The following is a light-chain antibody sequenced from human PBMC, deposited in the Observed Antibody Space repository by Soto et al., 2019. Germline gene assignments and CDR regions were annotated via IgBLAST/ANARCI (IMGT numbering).Light chain of an antibody. CDR3: QQYNSYSQWLP. J-gene: IGKJ4*01. V-gene: IGKV1-5*03. CDR2: RAS. CDR1: QSISSW. Sequence: DIQMTQSPSTLSASVGDRVTITCRASQSISSWLAWYQQKPGKAPKLLIYRASSLESGVPSRFSGSGSGTEFTRTISSLQPDDFATYYCQQYNSYSQWLPFGGGTKVEIK.